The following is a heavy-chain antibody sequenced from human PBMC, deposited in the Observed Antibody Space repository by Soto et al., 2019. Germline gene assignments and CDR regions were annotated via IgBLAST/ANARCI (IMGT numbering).Heavy chain of an antibody. CDR3: ARDHIVLVPAASSRGFDY. D-gene: IGHD2-2*01. J-gene: IGHJ4*02. V-gene: IGHV4-31*03. CDR1: GGSISSGGYY. Sequence: QVQLQESGPGLVKPSQTLSLTCTVSGGSISSGGYYWSWIRQHPGKGLEWIGYIYYSGSTYYNPSLKSRVTISVDTSKNQFSLKLSSVTAADTAVYYCARDHIVLVPAASSRGFDYWGQGTLVTVSS. CDR2: IYYSGST.